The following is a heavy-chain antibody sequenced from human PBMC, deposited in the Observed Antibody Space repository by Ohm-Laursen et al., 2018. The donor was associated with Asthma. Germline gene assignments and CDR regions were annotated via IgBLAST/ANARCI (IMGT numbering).Heavy chain of an antibody. J-gene: IGHJ3*02. CDR1: GGSISSGGYY. Sequence: SQTLSLTCTVSGGSISSGGYYWSWIRQHPGKGLEWIGYIYYSGSTYYNPSLKSRVTISVDTSKNQFSLKLSSVTAADTAVYYCARDADSARAFDIWGQGTMDTVSS. V-gene: IGHV4-31*03. CDR3: ARDADSARAFDI. CDR2: IYYSGST. D-gene: IGHD2-21*02.